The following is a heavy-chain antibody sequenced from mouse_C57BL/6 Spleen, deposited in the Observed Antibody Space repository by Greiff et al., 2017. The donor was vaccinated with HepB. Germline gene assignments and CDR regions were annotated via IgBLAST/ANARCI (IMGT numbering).Heavy chain of an antibody. V-gene: IGHV10-1*01. CDR2: IRSKSNNYAT. D-gene: IGHD3-1*01. J-gene: IGHJ3*01. CDR1: GFSFNTYA. Sequence: EVQGVESGGGLVQPKGSLKLSCAASGFSFNTYAMNWVRQAPGKGLEWVARIRSKSNNYATYYADSVKDRFTISRDDSESMLYLQMNNLKTEDTARYYCVRDNGLGAYWGQGTLVTVSA. CDR3: VRDNGLGAY.